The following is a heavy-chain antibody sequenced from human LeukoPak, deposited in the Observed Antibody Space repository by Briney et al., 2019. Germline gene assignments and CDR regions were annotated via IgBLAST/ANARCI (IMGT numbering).Heavy chain of an antibody. J-gene: IGHJ4*02. Sequence: ASVKVSCKASGGTFSSYTISWVRQAPGQGLEWMGWMNPNSGNTGYAQKFQGRVTMTRNTSISTAYMELSSLRSEDTAVYYCARAGSGYYRNWGQGTLVTVSP. CDR2: MNPNSGNT. V-gene: IGHV1-8*02. D-gene: IGHD3-22*01. CDR1: GGTFSSYT. CDR3: ARAGSGYYRN.